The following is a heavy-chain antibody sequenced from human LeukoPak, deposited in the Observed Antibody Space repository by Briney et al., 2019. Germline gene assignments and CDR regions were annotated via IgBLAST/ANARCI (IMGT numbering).Heavy chain of an antibody. D-gene: IGHD5-18*01. V-gene: IGHV3-7*03. J-gene: IGHJ4*02. CDR1: GFTFGTFW. Sequence: GGSLRLSCTASGFTFGTFWMTWVRQAPGKGLEWVANIKEDGSERYYVDSVKGRFTISRDNARKSLSLQMDSLRAEDTAVYYCARDVDTNYWGQGTLVTVSS. CDR2: IKEDGSER. CDR3: ARDVDTNY.